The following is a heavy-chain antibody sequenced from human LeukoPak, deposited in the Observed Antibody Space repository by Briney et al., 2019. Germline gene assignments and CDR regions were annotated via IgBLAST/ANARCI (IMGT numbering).Heavy chain of an antibody. CDR3: ARAPDEPYYYYYGMDV. CDR1: GFTFNSYW. J-gene: IGHJ6*02. Sequence: GGSLRLSCAASGFTFNSYWMSWVRQAPGKGLEWVANIYQDGTEKYYADSVKGRFTISRDNAKNSLYLQMNSLRAEDTAVYYCARAPDEPYYYYYGMDVWGQGTTVTVSS. D-gene: IGHD1-14*01. CDR2: IYQDGTEK. V-gene: IGHV3-7*03.